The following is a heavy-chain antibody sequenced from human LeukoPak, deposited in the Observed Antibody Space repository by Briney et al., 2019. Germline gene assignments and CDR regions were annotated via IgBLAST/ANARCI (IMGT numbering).Heavy chain of an antibody. D-gene: IGHD3-3*01. CDR1: GFTVSSNY. CDR2: IYSGGST. Sequence: GGSLRLSCAASGFTVSSNYMSWVRQAPEKGLEWVSVIYSGGSTYYADSVKGRFTISRDNSKNTLYLQMNSLRAEDTAVYYCASLTYYDFWSGSYPNDYWGQGTLVTVSS. J-gene: IGHJ4*02. V-gene: IGHV3-66*02. CDR3: ASLTYYDFWSGSYPNDY.